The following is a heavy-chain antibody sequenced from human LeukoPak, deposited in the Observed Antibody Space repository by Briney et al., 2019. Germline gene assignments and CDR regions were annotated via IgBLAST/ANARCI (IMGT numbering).Heavy chain of an antibody. J-gene: IGHJ6*03. Sequence: PSETLPLTCAVFGGSFSDYFWSWIRQPPGKGLEWIGEIDHSGGTNYNPSLKSRVTMSVDTSKNQFSLKLTSVTAADAAVYYCARMRGGGIGYSNYMDVWGKGTAVIVSS. CDR2: IDHSGGT. V-gene: IGHV4-34*01. D-gene: IGHD2-15*01. CDR1: GGSFSDYF. CDR3: ARMRGGGIGYSNYMDV.